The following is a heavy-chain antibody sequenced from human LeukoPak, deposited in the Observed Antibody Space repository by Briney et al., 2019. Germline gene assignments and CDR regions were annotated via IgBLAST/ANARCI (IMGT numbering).Heavy chain of an antibody. CDR2: ISGSGGSA. J-gene: IGHJ4*02. Sequence: GGSLRLSCAASGFTFSSYAMNWVRQAPGKGLEWVSTISGSGGSAYYADSVKGRFTISRDNSRNTLYLQMNSLRAEDTAIYYCAKDEDNSGWYAVAYFDYWGQGTPVTVSS. CDR3: AKDEDNSGWYAVAYFDY. D-gene: IGHD6-19*01. CDR1: GFTFSSYA. V-gene: IGHV3-23*01.